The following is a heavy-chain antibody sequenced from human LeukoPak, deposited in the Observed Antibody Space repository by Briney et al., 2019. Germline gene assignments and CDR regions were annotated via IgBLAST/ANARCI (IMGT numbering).Heavy chain of an antibody. V-gene: IGHV5-51*01. D-gene: IGHD4-17*01. CDR1: GYRIISYW. CDR2: IYLGDSDT. J-gene: IGHJ3*02. Sequence: GESLKISCKGSGYRIISYWIAWVRQMPGKGLEWMGNIYLGDSDTTYSPSFQGHVTISADKSISTAYLHWSSLKASDTAIYYCARPTSQTTVTSGDDDAFHIWDRGTMVTVSS. CDR3: ARPTSQTTVTSGDDDAFHI.